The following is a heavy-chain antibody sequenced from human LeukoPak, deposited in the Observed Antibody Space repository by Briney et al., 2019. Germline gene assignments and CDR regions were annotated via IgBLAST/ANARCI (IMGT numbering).Heavy chain of an antibody. CDR3: ARLPVLRYFDWLLITPQYYGMDV. J-gene: IGHJ6*02. V-gene: IGHV4-4*07. CDR1: GGSISSHY. CDR2: IYTTGST. Sequence: SETLSLTCTVSGGSISSHYWTWIRQPAGKGLEWIGRIYTTGSTNYNPSLNSRVTISVDTSTNQFSLKLSSVTAADTAVYYCARLPVLRYFDWLLITPQYYGMDVWGQGTTVTVSS. D-gene: IGHD3-9*01.